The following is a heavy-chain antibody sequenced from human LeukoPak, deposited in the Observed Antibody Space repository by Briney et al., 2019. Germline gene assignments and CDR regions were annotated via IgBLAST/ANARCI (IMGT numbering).Heavy chain of an antibody. V-gene: IGHV3-53*01. CDR3: ARGAGSGWPLDK. J-gene: IGHJ4*02. CDR2: MFSGGTT. Sequence: PGGSLRLSCAVSGFPVSSNFMSWVRQAPGKGLQSVSIMFSGGTTDCADSVRGRFSISRDSSQNTVSLQMNSLRVEDTAVYYCARGAGSGWPLDKWGQGTLVTVSS. CDR1: GFPVSSNF. D-gene: IGHD6-19*01.